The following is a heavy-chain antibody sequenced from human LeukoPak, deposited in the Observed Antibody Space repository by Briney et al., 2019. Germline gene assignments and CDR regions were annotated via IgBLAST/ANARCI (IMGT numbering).Heavy chain of an antibody. J-gene: IGHJ4*02. CDR3: ARGRGSIAARPVLVY. V-gene: IGHV1-18*01. Sequence: ASVKVSCKASGYTFTSYGISWVRQAPGQGLEWMGWISAYNGNTNYAQKLQGRVTMTTDTSTSTAYMELRSLKSDDTAVYYCARGRGSIAARPVLVYWGQGTLVTVSS. D-gene: IGHD6-6*01. CDR1: GYTFTSYG. CDR2: ISAYNGNT.